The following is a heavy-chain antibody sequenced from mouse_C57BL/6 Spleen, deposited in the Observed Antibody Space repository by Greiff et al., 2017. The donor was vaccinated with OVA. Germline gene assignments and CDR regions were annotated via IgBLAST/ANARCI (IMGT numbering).Heavy chain of an antibody. J-gene: IGHJ4*01. CDR1: GYTFTSYW. Sequence: VQLQQPGAELVKPGASVKLSCKASGYTFTSYWMHWVKQRPGQGLEWIGMIHPNSGSTKYNEKFKSKATLTVDKSSSTAYMQLSSLTSEDSAVYYCARGDYDGGDYAMDYWGQGTSVTVSS. D-gene: IGHD2-4*01. CDR3: ARGDYDGGDYAMDY. CDR2: IHPNSGST. V-gene: IGHV1-64*01.